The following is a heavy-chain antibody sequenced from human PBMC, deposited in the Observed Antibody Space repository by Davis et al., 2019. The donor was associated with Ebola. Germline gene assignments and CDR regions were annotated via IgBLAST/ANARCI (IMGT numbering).Heavy chain of an antibody. CDR2: ANSDGSTT. J-gene: IGHJ4*02. CDR3: ARDSVDTAMAY. Sequence: GESLKISCAASGFTFINYWMHWVRQAPGKGLEWVSRANSDGSTTGYGDSVKGRFTISRDNAKNSLYLQMNSLRAEDTAVYYCARDSVDTAMAYWGQGTLVTVSP. CDR1: GFTFINYW. D-gene: IGHD5-18*01. V-gene: IGHV3-74*01.